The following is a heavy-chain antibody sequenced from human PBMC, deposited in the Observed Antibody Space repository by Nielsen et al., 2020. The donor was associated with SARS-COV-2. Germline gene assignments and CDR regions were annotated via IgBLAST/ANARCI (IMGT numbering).Heavy chain of an antibody. D-gene: IGHD5-12*01. CDR1: GGSFSDYY. Sequence: SETLSLTCAVYGGSFSDYYWSWIRQPPGKGLEWIGEINHSRSTNYNPSLKSRVTISLDSSQNQIYLKLSSVTAADTAVYYCAAQRGLNGMDVWGQGTMVTVSS. CDR2: INHSRST. J-gene: IGHJ6*02. CDR3: AAQRGLNGMDV. V-gene: IGHV4-34*01.